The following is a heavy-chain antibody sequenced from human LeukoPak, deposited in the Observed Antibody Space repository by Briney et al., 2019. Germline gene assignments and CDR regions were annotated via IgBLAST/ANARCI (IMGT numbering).Heavy chain of an antibody. V-gene: IGHV3-30-3*01. CDR1: GFTFSTYA. D-gene: IGHD6-19*01. J-gene: IGHJ4*02. Sequence: GGSLRLSCAASGFTFSTYAMHWVRQAPGKGLEWVAVISYDGSNKYYANSVKGRFTISRDNSKNTLYLQMNSLRAEDTAVYYCARDMSVYSSGPADYWGQGMLVTVSS. CDR3: ARDMSVYSSGPADY. CDR2: ISYDGSNK.